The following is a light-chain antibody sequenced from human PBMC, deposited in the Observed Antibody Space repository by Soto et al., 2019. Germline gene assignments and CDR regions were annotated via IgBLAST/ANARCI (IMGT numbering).Light chain of an antibody. CDR1: QSVSSY. CDR3: QYYYESSP. Sequence: EIVLTQSPATLSLSPGERATLSCRASQSVSSYLAWYQQKPGQAPRLLIYDASNRATGIPARFSGSGSGTDFTLTISRLEPEDFAVYYCQYYYESSPFGRGTKVDIK. J-gene: IGKJ4*01. V-gene: IGKV3-11*01. CDR2: DAS.